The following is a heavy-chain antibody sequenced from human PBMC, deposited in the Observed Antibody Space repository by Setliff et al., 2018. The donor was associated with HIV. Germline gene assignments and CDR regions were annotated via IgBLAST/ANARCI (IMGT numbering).Heavy chain of an antibody. CDR3: ARDHYAFDI. Sequence: GGSLRLSCAASGFTFGDYAIHWVRQAPGKGLEWVSYISSSRSTIYYADSVKGRFTISRDNAKNSLYLQMNSLRAEDTAVYYCARDHYAFDIWGQGTMVTVSS. J-gene: IGHJ3*02. CDR1: GFTFGDYA. V-gene: IGHV3-48*01. CDR2: ISSSRSTI.